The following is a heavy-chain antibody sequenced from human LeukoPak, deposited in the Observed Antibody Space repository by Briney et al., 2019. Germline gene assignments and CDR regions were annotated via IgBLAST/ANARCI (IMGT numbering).Heavy chain of an antibody. CDR2: INPNSGGT. D-gene: IGHD3-22*01. Sequence: SSVKVSCKASGGTFSSYAISWVRQAPGQGLEWMGRINPNSGGTNYAQKFQGRVTMTRDTSISTAYMELSRLRSDDTAVYYCARDDSSGSTWGQGTLVTVSS. CDR1: GGTFSSYA. J-gene: IGHJ4*02. CDR3: ARDDSSGST. V-gene: IGHV1-2*06.